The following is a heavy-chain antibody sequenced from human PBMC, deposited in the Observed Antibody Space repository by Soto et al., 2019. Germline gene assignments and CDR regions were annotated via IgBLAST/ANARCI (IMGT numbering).Heavy chain of an antibody. CDR1: GFNFRGFT. V-gene: IGHV3-30-3*01. D-gene: IGHD6-25*01. CDR3: AREPWGYSGSAKHFDY. Sequence: QVHLVESGGGVVQPGGSLRLSCAASGFNFRGFTMHWVRQAPDKGLEWLSVISYAGDYKNYADSVRGRISISRDNSKNTLFLQMNSLRPDDTAVYFCAREPWGYSGSAKHFDYWGQGSLVIVS. CDR2: ISYAGDYK. J-gene: IGHJ4*02.